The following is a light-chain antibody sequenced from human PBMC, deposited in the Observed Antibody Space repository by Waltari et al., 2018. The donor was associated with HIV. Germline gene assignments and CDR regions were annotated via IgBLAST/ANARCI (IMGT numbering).Light chain of an antibody. J-gene: IGLJ1*01. CDR1: SSNTGAGYD. V-gene: IGLV1-40*01. Sequence: QSVLTQPPPVSGAPGQRVTIPCTGSSSNTGAGYDVHWYQQLPGTAPKLLIYGNSNRPSGVPDRFSGSKSGTSASLAITGLQAEDEADYYYQSYDSSLSGYVFGTGTKVTVL. CDR2: GNS. CDR3: QSYDSSLSGYV.